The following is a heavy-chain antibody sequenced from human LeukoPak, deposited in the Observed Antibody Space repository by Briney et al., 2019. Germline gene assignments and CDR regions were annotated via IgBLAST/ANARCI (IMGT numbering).Heavy chain of an antibody. Sequence: SETLSLTCAVYGGSFSGYYWSWIRQPPGKGLEWIGEINHSGSTNYNPSLKSRVTISVDTSKNQFSLKLSSVTAADTAVYYCARYFLGYCSGGSCYGTLDAFDIWGQGTMVTVSS. CDR2: INHSGST. D-gene: IGHD2-15*01. CDR1: GGSFSGYY. J-gene: IGHJ3*02. CDR3: ARYFLGYCSGGSCYGTLDAFDI. V-gene: IGHV4-34*01.